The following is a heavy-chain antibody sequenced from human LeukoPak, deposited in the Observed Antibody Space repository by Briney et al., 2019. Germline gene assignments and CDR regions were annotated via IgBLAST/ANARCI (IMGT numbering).Heavy chain of an antibody. Sequence: PGGSLRLSCAASGFTFSSYAMSWVRQAPGKGLEWVSSISGSDSSTHCADSVKGRFTVSRDNSKNTLYLQMNSLRAEDTALYYCAKQRRQWLVHSIDYWGQGTLVTVSS. CDR3: AKQRRQWLVHSIDY. D-gene: IGHD6-19*01. CDR2: ISGSDSST. V-gene: IGHV3-23*01. J-gene: IGHJ4*02. CDR1: GFTFSSYA.